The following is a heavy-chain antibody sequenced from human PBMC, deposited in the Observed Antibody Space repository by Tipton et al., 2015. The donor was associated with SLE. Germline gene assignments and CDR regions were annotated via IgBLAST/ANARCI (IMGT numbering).Heavy chain of an antibody. CDR3: ARDLREYGDARFDY. Sequence: TLSLTCIVSGGSISSYYWSWIRQPPGRGVEWIGDIYTSGSTHYNPSLKSRVTISVDTSKNQFSLKLSSVTAADTAVYYCARDLREYGDARFDYWGQGTLVTVSS. V-gene: IGHV4-4*08. CDR1: GGSISSYY. J-gene: IGHJ4*02. D-gene: IGHD4-17*01. CDR2: IYTSGST.